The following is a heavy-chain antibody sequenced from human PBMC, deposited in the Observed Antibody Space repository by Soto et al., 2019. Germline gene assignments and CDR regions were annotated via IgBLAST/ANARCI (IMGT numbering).Heavy chain of an antibody. CDR2: ISYDGSNK. J-gene: IGHJ4*02. CDR1: GFTFSSYG. D-gene: IGHD3-3*01. CDR3: AKEEWLQTYDY. Sequence: VQLVESGGGVVQPGRSLRLSCAASGFTFSSYGMHWVRQAPGKGLEWVAVISYDGSNKYYADSVKGRFTISRDNSKNTLYLQMNSLRAEDTAVYYCAKEEWLQTYDYWGQGTLVTVSS. V-gene: IGHV3-30*18.